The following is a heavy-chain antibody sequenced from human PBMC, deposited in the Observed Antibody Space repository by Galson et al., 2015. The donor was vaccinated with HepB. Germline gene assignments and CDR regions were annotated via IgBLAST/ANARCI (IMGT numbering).Heavy chain of an antibody. J-gene: IGHJ4*02. V-gene: IGHV3-30*02. Sequence: SLRLSCAASGFTFSSYGMHWVRQAPGKGLEWVAFIRYDGSNKYYADSVKGRFTISRDNSKNTLYLQMNSLRAEDTAVYYCAKEFNGYSGIPLLFDYWGQGTLVTVSS. CDR1: GFTFSSYG. CDR3: AKEFNGYSGIPLLFDY. CDR2: IRYDGSNK. D-gene: IGHD5-12*01.